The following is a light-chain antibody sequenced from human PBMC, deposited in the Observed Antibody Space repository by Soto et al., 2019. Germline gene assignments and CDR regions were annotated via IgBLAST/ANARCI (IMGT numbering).Light chain of an antibody. CDR2: AAS. J-gene: IGKJ1*01. CDR3: QQSFSTPPT. CDR1: QSISSY. Sequence: DGQMTQSPSTLSASLGDRVTITCRASQSISSYLNWYQQKPGKAPKLLIYAASSLQSGVPSRFSGSGSGTDFTLTISSLQPEDFASYYCQQSFSTPPTFGQGSKVDI. V-gene: IGKV1-39*01.